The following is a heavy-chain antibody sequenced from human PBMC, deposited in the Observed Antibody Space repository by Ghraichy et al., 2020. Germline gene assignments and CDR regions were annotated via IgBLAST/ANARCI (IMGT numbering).Heavy chain of an antibody. CDR1: GGSISSYY. Sequence: SETLSLTCTVSGGSISSYYWSWIRQPAGKGLEWIGRIYTSGSTNYNPSLKSRVTMSVDTSKNQFSLKLSSVTAADTAVYYCAREGYCSGGSCYTGVDYWGQGTLVTVSS. J-gene: IGHJ4*02. D-gene: IGHD2-15*01. V-gene: IGHV4-4*07. CDR2: IYTSGST. CDR3: AREGYCSGGSCYTGVDY.